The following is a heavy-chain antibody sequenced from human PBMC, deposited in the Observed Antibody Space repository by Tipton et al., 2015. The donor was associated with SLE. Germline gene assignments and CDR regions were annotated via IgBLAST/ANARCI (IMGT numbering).Heavy chain of an antibody. D-gene: IGHD2-15*01. CDR1: GGTFSNYA. CDR2: IIPMFGAT. J-gene: IGHJ5*02. V-gene: IGHV1-69*01. CDR3: ARGGCSGGTCHPYNWFDP. Sequence: QLVQSGAEVKKPGSSVTLSCKASGGTFSNYAISWVRQAPGQGLEWMGGIIPMFGATNYAKKFQERVTITAEESTNTAYMELSSLRSDDTAVYYCARGGCSGGTCHPYNWFDPWGQGTLVTVSS.